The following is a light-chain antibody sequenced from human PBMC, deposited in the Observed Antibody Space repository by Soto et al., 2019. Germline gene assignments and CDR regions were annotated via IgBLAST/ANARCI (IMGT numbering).Light chain of an antibody. J-gene: IGKJ1*01. CDR2: AAS. CDR3: QKYNRPWT. CDR1: QDISNY. V-gene: IGKV1-27*01. Sequence: DIQMTQSPSSLSASVGDRVTITCRASQDISNYLAWYQQKPGKVPKLLIYAASTLQSGVPSRFSGRGSGTDFTLTISSLQPEDVATYYCQKYNRPWTFGQGTKVEIK.